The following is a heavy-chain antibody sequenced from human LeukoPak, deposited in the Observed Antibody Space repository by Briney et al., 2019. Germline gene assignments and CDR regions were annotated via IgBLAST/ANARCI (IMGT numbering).Heavy chain of an antibody. CDR1: GYTFTSYD. V-gene: IGHV1-2*02. CDR3: ARSAGPVIVPATIGASGHYYYMDV. CDR2: INPNSGGT. Sequence: ASVKVSCKASGYTFTSYDINWVRQATGQGLEWMGWINPNSGGTNYAQKFQGRVTMTRDTSISTAYMELSRLRSDDSAVFYCARSAGPVIVPATIGASGHYYYMDVWDKGTTVTVSS. J-gene: IGHJ6*03. D-gene: IGHD2-2*02.